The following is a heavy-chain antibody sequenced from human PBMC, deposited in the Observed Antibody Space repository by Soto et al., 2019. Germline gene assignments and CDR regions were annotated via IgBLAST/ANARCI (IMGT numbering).Heavy chain of an antibody. CDR3: ATAYYYDSSGYPGFDY. CDR2: FDPEDGET. J-gene: IGHJ4*02. D-gene: IGHD3-22*01. CDR1: GYTLTELS. Sequence: ASVKVSCKVSGYTLTELSMHWVRQAPGKGLEWMGGFDPEDGETIYAQKFQGRVTMTEYTSTDTAYMELSSLRSEDTAVYYCATAYYYDSSGYPGFDYWGQGTLVIVSS. V-gene: IGHV1-24*01.